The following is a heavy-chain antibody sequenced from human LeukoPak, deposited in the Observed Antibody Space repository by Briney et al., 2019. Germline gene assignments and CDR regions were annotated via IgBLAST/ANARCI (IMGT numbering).Heavy chain of an antibody. CDR1: GFTFSSNA. V-gene: IGHV3-23*01. CDR2: ISTSGGST. Sequence: TGGSLRLSCAASGFTFSSNAMSWVRQAPGKGLEWVSAISTSGGSTYYADSVKGRFTISRDNPNNTLYLQMNNLRAEDTAVYYCAKPRDSIVGTTTPTRLATLDIWGQGTMVTVSS. J-gene: IGHJ3*02. CDR3: AKPRDSIVGTTTPTRLATLDI. D-gene: IGHD1-26*01.